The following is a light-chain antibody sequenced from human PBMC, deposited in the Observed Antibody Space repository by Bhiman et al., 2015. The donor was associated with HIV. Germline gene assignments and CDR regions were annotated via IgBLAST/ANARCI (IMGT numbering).Light chain of an antibody. Sequence: QSVLTQPPSVSEVPRQRVTISCSGSSSNIGKNPVNWFQQVPGKAPKLLIYYDDLLSSGVSDRFSASKAGTSASLAITGLQAEDEADYYCQSYDRRLSASVVFGGGTKLTVL. CDR2: YDD. CDR1: SSNIGKNP. V-gene: IGLV1-36*01. J-gene: IGLJ2*01. CDR3: QSYDRRLSASVV.